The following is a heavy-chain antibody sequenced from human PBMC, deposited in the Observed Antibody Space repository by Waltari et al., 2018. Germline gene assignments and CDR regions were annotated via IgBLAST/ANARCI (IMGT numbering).Heavy chain of an antibody. Sequence: QVQLQQWGAGLLKPSETLSLTCAVYGGSFSGYYWSWIRQPPGKGLEWIGEINHRGSTNFNPSLKSRVTISVDTSKNQFSLKLSSVTAADTAVYYCARGDPHSSSWWWFDPWGQGTLVTVSS. D-gene: IGHD6-13*01. CDR3: ARGDPHSSSWWWFDP. CDR1: GGSFSGYY. CDR2: INHRGST. J-gene: IGHJ5*02. V-gene: IGHV4-34*01.